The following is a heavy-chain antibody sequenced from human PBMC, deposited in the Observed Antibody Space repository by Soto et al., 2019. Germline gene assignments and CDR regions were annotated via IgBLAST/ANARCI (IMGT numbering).Heavy chain of an antibody. Sequence: SETLSLTCTVSGGSISTYDWSWIRQSPGKGLEWIGCIYYSGSTNYNPSLKSRVTISVDTSRNQFSLKLSSVTAADTAVYYCARVVAATSHYFDYWGQGALVTVSS. V-gene: IGHV4-59*01. CDR3: ARVVAATSHYFDY. CDR1: GGSISTYD. D-gene: IGHD2-15*01. CDR2: IYYSGST. J-gene: IGHJ4*02.